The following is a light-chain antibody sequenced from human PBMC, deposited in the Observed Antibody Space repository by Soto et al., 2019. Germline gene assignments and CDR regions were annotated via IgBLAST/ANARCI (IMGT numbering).Light chain of an antibody. V-gene: IGKV4-1*01. CDR1: QSVLYSSNNKKY. Sequence: DIVMTQSPDSLAVSLGERATINCKSSQSVLYSSNNKKYLAWYQQKPGQPPKLLIYWASTRESGVPDRFSGSGSGTDFTITISSLQAEDVAVYYCQQYYSTPRTFGQGTKVEIK. CDR2: WAS. CDR3: QQYYSTPRT. J-gene: IGKJ1*01.